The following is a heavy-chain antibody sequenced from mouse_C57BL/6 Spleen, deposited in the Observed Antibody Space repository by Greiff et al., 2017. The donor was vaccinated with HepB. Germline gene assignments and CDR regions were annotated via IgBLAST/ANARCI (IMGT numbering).Heavy chain of an antibody. Sequence: DVKLVESGGGLVKPGGSLKLSCAASGFTFSDYGMHWVRQAPEKGLEWVAYISSGSSTIYYADTVKGRFTISRDNAKNTLFLQMTSLRSEDTAMYYCARPAGLGYFDYWGQGTTLTVSS. V-gene: IGHV5-17*01. D-gene: IGHD4-1*01. CDR1: GFTFSDYG. CDR3: ARPAGLGYFDY. J-gene: IGHJ2*01. CDR2: ISSGSSTI.